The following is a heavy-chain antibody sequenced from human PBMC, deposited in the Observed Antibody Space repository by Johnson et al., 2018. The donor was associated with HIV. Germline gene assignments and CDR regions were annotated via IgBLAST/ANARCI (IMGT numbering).Heavy chain of an antibody. Sequence: QVQLVESGGGVVQPGGSLRLSCAASGFTFSNYDMHWVRQAPGKGLEWVSFILYDGSNKYYADSVKGRFTISRDNSKNTLYLQMNSLRAEDTAVYYCARDLAAGIPSDAFDIWGQGTMVTVSS. CDR1: GFTFSNYD. D-gene: IGHD6-25*01. CDR3: ARDLAAGIPSDAFDI. V-gene: IGHV3-30*02. CDR2: ILYDGSNK. J-gene: IGHJ3*02.